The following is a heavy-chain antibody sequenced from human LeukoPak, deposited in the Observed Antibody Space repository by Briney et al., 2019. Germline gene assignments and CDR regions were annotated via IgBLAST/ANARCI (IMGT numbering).Heavy chain of an antibody. J-gene: IGHJ6*03. CDR2: NSSSSSYI. D-gene: IGHD2-8*01. V-gene: IGHV3-21*01. Sequence: GGSLRLSCAASGFTFSSYSMNWVRQAPGKGLEWVSSNSSSSSYIYYADSVKGRFTISRDNAKNSLYLQTNSLRAEDTAVYYCARGSLGYCTNGVCYGKYYMDVWGKGTTVTVSS. CDR1: GFTFSSYS. CDR3: ARGSLGYCTNGVCYGKYYMDV.